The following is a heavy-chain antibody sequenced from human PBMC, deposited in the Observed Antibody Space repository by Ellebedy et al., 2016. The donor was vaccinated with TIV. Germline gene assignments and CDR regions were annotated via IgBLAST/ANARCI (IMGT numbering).Heavy chain of an antibody. CDR3: ARDQFSSYPIGGHYSGYGMDV. CDR1: GYTFTSYG. J-gene: IGHJ6*02. V-gene: IGHV1-18*04. D-gene: IGHD6-6*01. Sequence: ASVKVSXKASGYTFTSYGISWVRQAPGQGLEWMGWISAYNGNTNYAQKLQGRVTMTTDTSTSTVYMELSSLRSEDTAVYYCARDQFSSYPIGGHYSGYGMDVWGQGTTVTVSS. CDR2: ISAYNGNT.